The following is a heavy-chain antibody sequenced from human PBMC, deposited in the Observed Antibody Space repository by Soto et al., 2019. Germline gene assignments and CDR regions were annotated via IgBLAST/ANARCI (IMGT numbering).Heavy chain of an antibody. Sequence: APVKVSCKASGFTFTSSAVQWVRQARGQRLEWIGWIVVGSGNTNYAQKFQERVTITRDMSTSTAYMELSSLRSEDTAVYYCAAVISGPQNIAAAGPFGYWGQGTLVTVSS. CDR1: GFTFTSSA. CDR3: AAVISGPQNIAAAGPFGY. CDR2: IVVGSGNT. D-gene: IGHD6-13*01. V-gene: IGHV1-58*01. J-gene: IGHJ4*02.